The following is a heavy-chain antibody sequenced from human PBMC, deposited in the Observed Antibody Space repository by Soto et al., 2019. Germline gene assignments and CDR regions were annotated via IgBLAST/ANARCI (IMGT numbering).Heavy chain of an antibody. D-gene: IGHD2-8*02. CDR2: IDPSDSYT. CDR1: GYSFTSYW. J-gene: IGHJ5*02. Sequence: AGESLKISCKGSGYSFTSYWISWVRQMPGKGLEWMGRIDPSDSYTNYSPSFQGHVTISADKSISTAYLQWSSLRAEDTAVYYCAKGQTGGNGMGLFDPWGQGTLVTVS. V-gene: IGHV5-10-1*01. CDR3: AKGQTGGNGMGLFDP.